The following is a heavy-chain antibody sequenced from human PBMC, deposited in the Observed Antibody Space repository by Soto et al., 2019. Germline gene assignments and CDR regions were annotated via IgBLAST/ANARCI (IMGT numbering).Heavy chain of an antibody. CDR1: GGSFSGYY. CDR3: ATVVATTYYFDY. V-gene: IGHV4-34*01. Sequence: SETLSLTCAVYGGSFSGYYWSWIRQPPGKGLEWIGEINHSGSTNYNPSLKSRVTISVDTSKSQFSLKLSSVTAADTAVYYCATVVATTYYFDYWGQGTLVTVSS. J-gene: IGHJ4*02. D-gene: IGHD5-12*01. CDR2: INHSGST.